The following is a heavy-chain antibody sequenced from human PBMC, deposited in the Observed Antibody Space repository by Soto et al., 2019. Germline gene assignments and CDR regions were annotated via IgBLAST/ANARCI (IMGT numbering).Heavy chain of an antibody. Sequence: EVQLLESGGGLVQPGGSLRLSCAASGFTFSSYAMSWVRQAPGKGLEWVSAISGSGGSTYYADSVKGRFTISRDNSKNTLYLQMNSLRAEDTAVYYCAKDIGGVAGRGYYYYYYGMDVWGQGTTVTVSS. V-gene: IGHV3-23*01. J-gene: IGHJ6*02. CDR2: ISGSGGST. CDR3: AKDIGGVAGRGYYYYYYGMDV. D-gene: IGHD6-19*01. CDR1: GFTFSSYA.